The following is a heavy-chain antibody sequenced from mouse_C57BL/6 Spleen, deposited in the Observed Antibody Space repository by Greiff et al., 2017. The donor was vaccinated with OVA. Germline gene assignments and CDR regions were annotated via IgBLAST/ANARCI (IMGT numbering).Heavy chain of an antibody. Sequence: VQLQQPGAELVKPGASVKLSCKASGYTFTSYWMHWVKQRPGQGLEWIVMIHPNSGSTNYNEKFKSKATLTVDKSSSTAYMQLSSLTSEDSAVYYCAKVTTVPIYFDYWGQGTTLTVSS. CDR1: GYTFTSYW. V-gene: IGHV1-64*01. J-gene: IGHJ2*01. D-gene: IGHD1-1*01. CDR3: AKVTTVPIYFDY. CDR2: IHPNSGST.